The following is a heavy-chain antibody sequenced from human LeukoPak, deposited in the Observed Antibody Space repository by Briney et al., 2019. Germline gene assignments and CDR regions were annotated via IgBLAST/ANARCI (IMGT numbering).Heavy chain of an antibody. V-gene: IGHV4-59*01. CDR3: ARGGSYYDFWSGYYDYYYMDV. Sequence: ASETLSLTCSVSGGSISSYYWSWIRQPPGKGLEWIGYIYDSGSTSYNPSLQSRVTISIDTSKNQFSLRLTSVTAADTAVYYCARGGSYYDFWSGYYDYYYMDVWGKGTTVTVSS. CDR1: GGSISSYY. CDR2: IYDSGST. D-gene: IGHD3-3*01. J-gene: IGHJ6*03.